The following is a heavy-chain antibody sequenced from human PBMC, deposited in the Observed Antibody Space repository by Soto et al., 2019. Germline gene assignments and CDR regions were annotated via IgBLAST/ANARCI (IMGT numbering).Heavy chain of an antibody. Sequence: QVQLVQSGAEVKKPGASVKVSCNASGYTFTSYGISWVRQAPGQGLEWMGWISAYNGNTNYAQKLQGRVTMTTDTSTSTAYMELRSLRSDDTAVYYCARDRGYYDFWSGYYSGVTYYYYGTDVWGQGTTVTVSS. CDR3: ARDRGYYDFWSGYYSGVTYYYYGTDV. D-gene: IGHD3-3*01. V-gene: IGHV1-18*04. J-gene: IGHJ6*02. CDR1: GYTFTSYG. CDR2: ISAYNGNT.